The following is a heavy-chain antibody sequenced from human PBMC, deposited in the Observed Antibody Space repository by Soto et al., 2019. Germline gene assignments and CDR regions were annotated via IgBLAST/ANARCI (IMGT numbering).Heavy chain of an antibody. Sequence: GGSLRLSCAASGFTFSSYDMHWVRQATGKGLEWVSAIGTAGDTYYPGSVKGRFTISRENAKNSLYLQMNSLRAGDTAVYYCARAKPHPIHDSTFDYWGQGTLVTVSS. CDR2: IGTAGDT. J-gene: IGHJ4*02. CDR3: ARAKPHPIHDSTFDY. CDR1: GFTFSSYD. V-gene: IGHV3-13*01. D-gene: IGHD3-16*01.